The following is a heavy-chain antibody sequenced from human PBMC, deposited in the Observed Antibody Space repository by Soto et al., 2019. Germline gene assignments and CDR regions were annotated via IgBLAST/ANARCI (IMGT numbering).Heavy chain of an antibody. CDR1: GFTFSSYW. CDR3: ARSGQQWLVRSFDY. CDR2: IKQDGSEK. Sequence: GGSLRLSCAASGFTFSSYWMSWVRQAPGKGLEWVANIKQDGSEKYYVDSVKGRFTISRDNAKNSLYLQMNSLSAEDTAVYYCARSGQQWLVRSFDYWGQGTLVTVSS. V-gene: IGHV3-7*01. D-gene: IGHD6-19*01. J-gene: IGHJ4*02.